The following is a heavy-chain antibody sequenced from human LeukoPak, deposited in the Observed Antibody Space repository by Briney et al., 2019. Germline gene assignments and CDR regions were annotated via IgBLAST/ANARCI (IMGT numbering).Heavy chain of an antibody. CDR3: AREDYCSGGSCYSGYFQH. V-gene: IGHV4-4*07. CDR1: GGSISSYY. J-gene: IGHJ1*01. Sequence: SETLSLTCTVSGGSISSYYWSWIRQPAGKGLEWIGRIYITGSTNYNPSLKSRVTISVDTSKNQFSLKLSSVTAADTAVYYCAREDYCSGGSCYSGYFQHWGQGTLVTVSS. D-gene: IGHD2-15*01. CDR2: IYITGST.